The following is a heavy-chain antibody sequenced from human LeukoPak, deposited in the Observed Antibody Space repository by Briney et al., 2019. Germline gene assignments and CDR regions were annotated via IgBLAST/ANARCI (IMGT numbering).Heavy chain of an antibody. J-gene: IGHJ3*02. Sequence: GGSLRLSCAASGFTFSSYSMNWVRQAPGKGLEWVSSISSSSSYIYYADSVKGRFTISRDNAKNSLYLQMNSLRAEDTAVYYCARDGSSTSYSDVYAFDIWGQGTMVTVSS. D-gene: IGHD2-2*01. V-gene: IGHV3-21*01. CDR2: ISSSSSYI. CDR3: ARDGSSTSYSDVYAFDI. CDR1: GFTFSSYS.